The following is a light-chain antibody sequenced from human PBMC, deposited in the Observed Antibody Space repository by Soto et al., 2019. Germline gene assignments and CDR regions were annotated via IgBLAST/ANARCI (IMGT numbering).Light chain of an antibody. V-gene: IGLV2-14*01. J-gene: IGLJ2*01. Sequence: QSALTQPASVSGSPGQSITISCTGTSSDIGSYNYVSWYQQHPGKTPKLVIYEVSSRPSGVSNRFSGSKSGNTASLTISGLQAGDEDDYYCSSYRRSNTLVFGGGTKLTVL. CDR2: EVS. CDR1: SSDIGSYNY. CDR3: SSYRRSNTLV.